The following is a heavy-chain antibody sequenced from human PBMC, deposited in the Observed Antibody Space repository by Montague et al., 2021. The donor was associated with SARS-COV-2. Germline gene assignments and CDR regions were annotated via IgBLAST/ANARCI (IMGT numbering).Heavy chain of an antibody. V-gene: IGHV3-30-3*01. Sequence: SRRLSLSASGFTFSSYAMHWVRQAPGKGLEWVAVISYDGSNKYYADSVKGRFTISRDNSKNTLYLQMNSLRAEDTAVYYCARGFRGAYYYGMDVWGQGTTVTVSS. J-gene: IGHJ6*02. CDR3: ARGFRGAYYYGMDV. D-gene: IGHD3-16*01. CDR2: ISYDGSNK. CDR1: GFTFSSYA.